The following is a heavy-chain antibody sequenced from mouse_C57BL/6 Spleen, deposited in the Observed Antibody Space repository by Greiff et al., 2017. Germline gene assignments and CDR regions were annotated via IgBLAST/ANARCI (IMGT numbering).Heavy chain of an antibody. CDR2: IDPETGGT. CDR3: TIYYGPY. V-gene: IGHV1-15*01. D-gene: IGHD1-1*01. J-gene: IGHJ3*01. CDR1: GYTFTDYE. Sequence: QVQLKESGAELVRPGASVTLSCKASGYTFTDYEMHWVKQTPVHGLEWIGAIDPETGGTAYNQKFKGKAILTADKSSSTAYMELRSLTSEDSAVYYCTIYYGPYWGQGTLVTVSA.